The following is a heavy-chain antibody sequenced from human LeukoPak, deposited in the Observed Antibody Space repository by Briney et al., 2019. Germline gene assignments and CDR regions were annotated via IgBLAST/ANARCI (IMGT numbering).Heavy chain of an antibody. D-gene: IGHD2-2*01. CDR3: AKDHADIVVVPAAISTVTTEQPQDY. CDR2: ISGSGGST. Sequence: PGGSLRLSCAASGFTFSSYAMSWVRQAPGKGLEWVSAISGSGGSTYYADSVKGRFTISRDNSKNTLYLQMNSLRAEDTAVYYCAKDHADIVVVPAAISTVTTEQPQDYWGQGTLVTVSS. V-gene: IGHV3-23*01. J-gene: IGHJ4*02. CDR1: GFTFSSYA.